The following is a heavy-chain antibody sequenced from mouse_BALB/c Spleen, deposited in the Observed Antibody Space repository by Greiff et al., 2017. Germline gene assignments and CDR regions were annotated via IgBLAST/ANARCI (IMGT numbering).Heavy chain of an antibody. Sequence: LQESGAELARPGASVKMSCKASGYTFTSYTMHWVKQRPGQGLEWIGYINPSSGYTNYNQKFKDKATLTADKSSSTAYMQLSSLTSEDSAVYYCARSDAWDYFDYWGQGTTLTVSS. D-gene: IGHD4-1*01. CDR3: ARSDAWDYFDY. V-gene: IGHV1-4*01. CDR2: INPSSGYT. CDR1: GYTFTSYT. J-gene: IGHJ2*01.